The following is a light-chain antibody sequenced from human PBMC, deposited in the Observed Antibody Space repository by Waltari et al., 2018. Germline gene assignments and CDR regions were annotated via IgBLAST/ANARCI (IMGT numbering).Light chain of an antibody. CDR3: CSYAGSLWV. J-gene: IGLJ3*02. V-gene: IGLV2-11*01. Sequence: QSALTQPRSVSGSPGQSVTIPCTGTSSDVGGSNYVSWYQPHPGKAPKLMIYDVSKRPSGVPDRFSGSKSGNTASLTISGLQAEDEADYYCCSYAGSLWVFGGGTKLTVL. CDR1: SSDVGGSNY. CDR2: DVS.